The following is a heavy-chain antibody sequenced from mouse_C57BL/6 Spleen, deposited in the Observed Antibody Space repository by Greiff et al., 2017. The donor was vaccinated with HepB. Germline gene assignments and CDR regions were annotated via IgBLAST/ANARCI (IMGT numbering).Heavy chain of an antibody. J-gene: IGHJ2*01. CDR1: GYTFTSYG. V-gene: IGHV1-81*01. CDR2: IYPRSGNT. D-gene: IGHD1-1*01. CDR3: AREGTTVVATRNFDY. Sequence: QVQLQHSGAELARPGASVKLSCKASGYTFTSYGISWVKQRTGQGLEWIGEIYPRSGNTYYNEKFKGKATLTADKSSSTAYMELRSLTSEDSAVYFCAREGTTVVATRNFDYWGQGTTLTVSS.